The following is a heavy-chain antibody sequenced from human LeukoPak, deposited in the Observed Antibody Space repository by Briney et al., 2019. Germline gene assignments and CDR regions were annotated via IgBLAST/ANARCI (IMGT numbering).Heavy chain of an antibody. D-gene: IGHD3-10*01. CDR3: ARGSYDAFDI. CDR2: IYSGGST. V-gene: IGHV3-66*01. J-gene: IGHJ3*02. Sequence: PGGSLRLSCAASGFTVTYNYMNWVRQAPGKGPEWVSIIYSGGSTYYADSVKGRFTISRDDSKNTLYLQMNSLRAEDTAVYYCARGSYDAFDIWGQGTLVTVSS. CDR1: GFTVTYNY.